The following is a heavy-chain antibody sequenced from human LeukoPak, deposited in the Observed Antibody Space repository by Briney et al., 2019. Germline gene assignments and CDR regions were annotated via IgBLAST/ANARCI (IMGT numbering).Heavy chain of an antibody. CDR2: IYHSGST. CDR3: ARGTSYCTNGVCYREGMDV. CDR1: GGSINSGGYS. D-gene: IGHD2-8*01. V-gene: IGHV4-30-2*01. Sequence: SQTLSLTCAVSGGSINSGGYSWSWIRQPPGKGLEWIGYIYHSGSTYYNPSLKSRVTISVDRSKNQFSLKLSSVTAADTAVYYCARGTSYCTNGVCYREGMDVWGQGTTVTVSS. J-gene: IGHJ6*02.